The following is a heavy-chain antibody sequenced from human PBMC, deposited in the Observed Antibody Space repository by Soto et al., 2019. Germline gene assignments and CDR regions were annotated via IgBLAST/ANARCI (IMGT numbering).Heavy chain of an antibody. CDR1: GFTFSSYA. CDR3: AKDGTYSGSYYYYGMDV. Sequence: EVQLLESGGGLVQPGGSLRLSCAASGFTFSSYAMSWVRQAPGKGLEWVSAISGSGGSTYYADSVKGRFTISRDNSKNTLYLQMNSLRAEDTAVYYCAKDGTYSGSYYYYGMDVWGQGTTVTVSS. D-gene: IGHD1-26*01. CDR2: ISGSGGST. V-gene: IGHV3-23*01. J-gene: IGHJ6*02.